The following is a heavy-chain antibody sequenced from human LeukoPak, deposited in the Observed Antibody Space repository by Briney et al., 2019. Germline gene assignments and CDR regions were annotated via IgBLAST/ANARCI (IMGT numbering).Heavy chain of an antibody. CDR3: AIDTSNGYTDSYYGMDV. V-gene: IGHV3-23*01. J-gene: IGHJ6*02. D-gene: IGHD5-24*01. CDR2: IGGSATTT. CDR1: GFTFSRYA. Sequence: GGSLRLSRAASGFTFSRYAMSCVRQAPGEGLEWVSPIGGSATTTYYADSVKGRFTISKDNSKNTLYLQMNSLRAEDTAVYYCAIDTSNGYTDSYYGMDVWGQGTTVTVSS.